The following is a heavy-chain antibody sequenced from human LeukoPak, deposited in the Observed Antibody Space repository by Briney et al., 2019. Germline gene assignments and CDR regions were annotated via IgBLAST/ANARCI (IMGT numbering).Heavy chain of an antibody. Sequence: ASVKVSCKASGGTFSSYAISWVRQAPGQGLDWMGGIIPIFGTANYAQKFQGRVTITADASTSTAYMELSSLRSEDTAVYYCAFGAGGLQKWFLRIDYWGQGTLVTVSS. CDR2: IIPIFGTA. V-gene: IGHV1-69*13. CDR1: GGTFSSYA. D-gene: IGHD3-22*01. CDR3: AFGAGGLQKWFLRIDY. J-gene: IGHJ4*02.